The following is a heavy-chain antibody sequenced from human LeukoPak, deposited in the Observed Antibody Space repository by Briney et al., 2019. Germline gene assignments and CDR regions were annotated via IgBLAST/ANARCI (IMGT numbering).Heavy chain of an antibody. D-gene: IGHD3-9*01. J-gene: IGHJ5*02. V-gene: IGHV4-39*07. Sequence: SETLSLTCTVSGASILTTHYYWGWIRQPPGKGLEWIGSIYYSGTTYYNPSLKSRATISVGLSKNQFSLNLRSVTAADTAVYYCASGQEYVDSSGWFDPWGQGSLVTVSS. CDR3: ASGQEYVDSSGWFDP. CDR1: GASILTTHYY. CDR2: IYYSGTT.